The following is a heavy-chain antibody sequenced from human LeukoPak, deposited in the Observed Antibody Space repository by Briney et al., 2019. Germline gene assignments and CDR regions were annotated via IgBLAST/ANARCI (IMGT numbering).Heavy chain of an antibody. Sequence: ASVNVSCKASGYSFTSYDLNWVRQATGQGLEWMGWINPNSGNTGYAQKFQGRVTITRNTPLSTAYMELSSLRSEDTAVYYCARTPPVGDVDHWGEGTLVPVSS. J-gene: IGHJ4*02. V-gene: IGHV1-8*01. CDR3: ARTPPVGDVDH. CDR1: GYSFTSYD. CDR2: INPNSGNT. D-gene: IGHD3-16*01.